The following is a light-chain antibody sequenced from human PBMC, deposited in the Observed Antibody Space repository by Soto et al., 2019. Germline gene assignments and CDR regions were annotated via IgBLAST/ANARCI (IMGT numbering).Light chain of an antibody. V-gene: IGKV3-11*01. J-gene: IGKJ5*01. CDR3: QQRNTWPPIT. CDR2: DAS. Sequence: EIVLTQSPATLSVSPGERATLSCRASQSVSSYLAWYQQKPGQTPRLLIYDASNRASGVPARFSGSGPGTDFTLTISSLEPEDFALYYCQQRNTWPPITFGQGTRLEI. CDR1: QSVSSY.